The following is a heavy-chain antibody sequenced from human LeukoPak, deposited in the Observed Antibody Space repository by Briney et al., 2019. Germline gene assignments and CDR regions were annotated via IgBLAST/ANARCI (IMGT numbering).Heavy chain of an antibody. D-gene: IGHD3-16*01. CDR1: GGSISSSSYY. CDR2: IYYSGST. V-gene: IGHV4-39*01. CDR3: ARLGEVTKNWFDP. Sequence: PSETLSLTCTVSGGSISSSSYYWGWISQPPGKGLEWIGSIYYSGSTYYNPSLKSRVTISVDTSKNQFSLKLSSVTAADTAVYYCARLGEVTKNWFDPWGQGTLVTVSS. J-gene: IGHJ5*02.